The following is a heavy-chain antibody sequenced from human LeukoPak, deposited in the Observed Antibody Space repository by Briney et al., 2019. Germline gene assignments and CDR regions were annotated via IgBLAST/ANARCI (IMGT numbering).Heavy chain of an antibody. D-gene: IGHD1-26*01. CDR3: ARVAARYWEKGANWFDP. V-gene: IGHV1-69*05. CDR1: GGTLSSYA. J-gene: IGHJ5*02. Sequence: ASVKVSCKASGGTLSSYAISWVRLAPGQGLEWMGRIIPIFGTANYAQKFQGRVTITTDESTSTAYMELSSLRSEDTAVYYCARVAARYWEKGANWFDPWGQGTLVTVSS. CDR2: IIPIFGTA.